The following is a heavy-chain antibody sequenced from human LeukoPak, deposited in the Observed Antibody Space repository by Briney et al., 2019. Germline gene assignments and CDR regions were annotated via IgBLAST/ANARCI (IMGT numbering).Heavy chain of an antibody. V-gene: IGHV1-2*02. Sequence: ASVKVSCKASGYTFTGYYMHWVRQAPGQGLEWMGWINPNSGGTNYAQKFQGRVTMTRDTSISTAYMELSRLRSDDTAVYYCAREASYSSSWATFDNWGQGTLVTVS. CDR2: INPNSGGT. CDR1: GYTFTGYY. CDR3: AREASYSSSWATFDN. J-gene: IGHJ4*02. D-gene: IGHD6-13*01.